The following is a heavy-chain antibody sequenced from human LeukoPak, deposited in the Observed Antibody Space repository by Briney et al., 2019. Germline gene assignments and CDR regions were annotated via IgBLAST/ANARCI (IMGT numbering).Heavy chain of an antibody. J-gene: IGHJ3*02. V-gene: IGHV1-69*02. CDR3: ARRSSALDAFDI. Sequence: ASVKVSCKASGGTFSSYTISWVRQAPGQGLEWMGRIIPILGIANYAQKFQGRVTITADKSTSTAYMELSSLRSEDTAVYYCARRSSALDAFDIWGQRTMVTVSS. CDR2: IIPILGIA. CDR1: GGTFSSYT. D-gene: IGHD6-25*01.